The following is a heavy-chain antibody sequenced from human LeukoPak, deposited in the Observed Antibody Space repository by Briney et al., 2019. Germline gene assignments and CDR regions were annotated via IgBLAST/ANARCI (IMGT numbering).Heavy chain of an antibody. CDR1: GYTFTGYY. Sequence: ASVKVSCKASGYTFTGYYMHWVRQAPGQGLEWMGWINPNSGGTNYAQKFQGWVTMTRDTSISTAYMEPSRLRSDDTAVYYCARVPELNWFDPWGQGTLVTVSS. V-gene: IGHV1-2*04. J-gene: IGHJ5*02. D-gene: IGHD1-14*01. CDR2: INPNSGGT. CDR3: ARVPELNWFDP.